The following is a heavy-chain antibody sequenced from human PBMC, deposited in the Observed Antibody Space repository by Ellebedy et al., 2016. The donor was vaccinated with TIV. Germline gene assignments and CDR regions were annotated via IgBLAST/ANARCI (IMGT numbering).Heavy chain of an antibody. Sequence: GGSLRLXXAASGFTFSSYAMSWVRQAPGKGLEWVSAISGSGGSTYYADSVKGRFTISRDNSKNTPYLQMNSLRAEDTAVYYCAKDRDYDYIWGSYRWGYYFDYWGQGTLVTVSS. CDR2: ISGSGGST. J-gene: IGHJ4*02. V-gene: IGHV3-23*01. CDR3: AKDRDYDYIWGSYRWGYYFDY. D-gene: IGHD3-16*02. CDR1: GFTFSSYA.